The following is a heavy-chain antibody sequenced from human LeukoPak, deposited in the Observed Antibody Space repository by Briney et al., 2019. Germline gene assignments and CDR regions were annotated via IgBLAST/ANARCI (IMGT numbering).Heavy chain of an antibody. D-gene: IGHD1-26*01. Sequence: PGGSLRLSCAASGFTFSSYAMSWVRQAPGKGLEWVSAISGSGGSTYYADSVEGRFTISRDNSKNTLYLQMNSLRAEDTAVYYCAKVGATRYYYYYYLDVWGKGTTVTVSS. V-gene: IGHV3-23*01. CDR1: GFTFSSYA. CDR3: AKVGATRYYYYYYLDV. CDR2: ISGSGGST. J-gene: IGHJ6*03.